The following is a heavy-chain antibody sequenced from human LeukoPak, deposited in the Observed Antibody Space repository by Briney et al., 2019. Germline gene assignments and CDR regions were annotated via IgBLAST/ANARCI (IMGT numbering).Heavy chain of an antibody. V-gene: IGHV1-69*05. CDR1: GGTFSSYA. CDR3: ARSTRPYSGYDFPAY. D-gene: IGHD5-12*01. J-gene: IGHJ4*02. Sequence: SVMVSCKASGGTFSSYAISWVRQAPGQGLEWMGGIIPIFGTANYAQKFQGRVTITTDESTSTAYMELSSLRSEDTAVYYCARSTRPYSGYDFPAYWGQGTLVTVSS. CDR2: IIPIFGTA.